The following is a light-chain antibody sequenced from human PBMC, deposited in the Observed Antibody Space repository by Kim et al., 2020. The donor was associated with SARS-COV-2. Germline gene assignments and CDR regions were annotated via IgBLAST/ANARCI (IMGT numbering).Light chain of an antibody. CDR3: CSYTSSSPVV. V-gene: IGLV2-14*03. CDR2: DVG. CDR1: STDDDDYNY. Sequence: SLTQTCSGTSTDDDDYNYYACYEQHPGTAPTLMIHDVGSQPSGVINRFSGSNSGNTASLTISGLQAEDEADYYCCSYTSSSPVVFGAGTQVTVL. J-gene: IGLJ1*01.